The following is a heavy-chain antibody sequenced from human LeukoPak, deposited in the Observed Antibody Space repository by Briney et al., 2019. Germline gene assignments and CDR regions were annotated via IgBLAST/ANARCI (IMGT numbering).Heavy chain of an antibody. CDR2: ISYSGST. CDR3: ARRVGIFFPYRQ. V-gene: IGHV4-61*05. CDR1: GGSISSSSYY. D-gene: IGHD3-9*01. Sequence: SETLSLTCTVSGGSISSSSYYWGWIRQPPGKGLEWIGHISYSGSTNYNPSLKSRVTISVDTSKNQFSLKLSSVTAADTAVYYCARRVGIFFPYRQWGQGTLVTVSS. J-gene: IGHJ4*02.